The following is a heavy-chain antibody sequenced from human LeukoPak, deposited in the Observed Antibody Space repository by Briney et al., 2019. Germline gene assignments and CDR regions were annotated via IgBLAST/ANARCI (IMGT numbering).Heavy chain of an antibody. CDR1: GFTFSTYS. J-gene: IGHJ4*02. D-gene: IGHD2-21*02. CDR2: ISSRSSYI. V-gene: IGHV3-21*04. Sequence: GGSLRLSCAASGFTFSTYSMNWVRQAPGKGLEWVSSISSRSSYIYYADSLKGRFTISRDNSKNTLYLQLNSLRAKDTAVYYCAKDLWSVVTLTLDYWGQGTLVIVSS. CDR3: AKDLWSVVTLTLDY.